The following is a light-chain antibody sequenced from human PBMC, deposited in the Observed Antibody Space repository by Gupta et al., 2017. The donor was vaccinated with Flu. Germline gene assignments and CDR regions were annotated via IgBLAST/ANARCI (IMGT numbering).Light chain of an antibody. CDR3: QQYGSSPYT. V-gene: IGKV3-20*01. Sequence: ERATLSRRASQSVSSSYLAWYQQKPGQAPRLLIYGASSRATGIPDRFSGSGSGTDFTLTISSLEPEDFAVYYCQQYGSSPYTFGQGTKLEIK. CDR2: GAS. J-gene: IGKJ2*01. CDR1: QSVSSSY.